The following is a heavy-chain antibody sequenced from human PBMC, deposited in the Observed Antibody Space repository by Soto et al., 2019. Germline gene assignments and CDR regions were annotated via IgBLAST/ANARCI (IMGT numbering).Heavy chain of an antibody. J-gene: IGHJ4*02. CDR1: GFNFGSYA. D-gene: IGHD2-2*01. CDR2: ISNIGDNT. Sequence: EVQLLESGGGLVQPGGSLRLSCAASGFNFGSYAMSWIRQPPGKGLEWVSGISNIGDNTFYANSVKGRFSVSRDNSKNTLFLHMDSLRAEDTAVYYCATRPARSIWGQGTTVSVSS. CDR3: ATRPARSI. V-gene: IGHV3-23*01.